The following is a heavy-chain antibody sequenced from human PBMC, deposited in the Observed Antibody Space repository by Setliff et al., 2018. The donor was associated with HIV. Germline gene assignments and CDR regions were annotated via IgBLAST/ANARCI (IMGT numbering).Heavy chain of an antibody. D-gene: IGHD3-3*01. V-gene: IGHV5-51*01. CDR2: IYPYDSDT. CDR3: ARRPYYDSWSGHQAFDI. Sequence: GESLKISCKGSGYSFTSYWIGWVRQMPGKGLEWMGIIYPYDSDTRYSPSFQGQVTISADKSISTAYVQWSGLKASDTAMYYCARRPYYDSWSGHQAFDIWGQGTMVTVSS. J-gene: IGHJ3*02. CDR1: GYSFTSYW.